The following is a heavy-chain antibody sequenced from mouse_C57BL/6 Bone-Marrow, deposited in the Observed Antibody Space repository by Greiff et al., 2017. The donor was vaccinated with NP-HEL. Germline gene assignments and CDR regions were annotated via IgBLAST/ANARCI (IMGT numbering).Heavy chain of an antibody. CDR1: GFNNQNTY. CDR3: ARRYGSRYWYFDV. V-gene: IGHV14-3*01. D-gene: IGHD1-1*01. CDR2: IDPANGNT. J-gene: IGHJ1*03. Sequence: VQLKESVAELVRPGASVKLSCTASGFNNQNTYMHWVKQRPEQGLEGIGRIDPANGNTKYAPKFQGKATITADTSSNTAYLQLSSLTSEDTAIYYCARRYGSRYWYFDVWGTGTTVTVSS.